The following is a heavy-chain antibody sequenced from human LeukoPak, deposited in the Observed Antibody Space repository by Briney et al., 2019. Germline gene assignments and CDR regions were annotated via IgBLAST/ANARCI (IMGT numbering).Heavy chain of an antibody. CDR1: GGTFSSYA. V-gene: IGHV1-69*05. CDR2: IIPIFGTA. Sequence: SVKVSCKASGGTFSSYAISWVRQAPGQGLEWMGRIIPIFGTANYTQKFQGRVTITTDESTSTAYMELSSLRSDHTAVYYCARDGGSYDSSGYYYVFWGQGTLVTVSS. J-gene: IGHJ4*02. CDR3: ARDGGSYDSSGYYYVF. D-gene: IGHD3-22*01.